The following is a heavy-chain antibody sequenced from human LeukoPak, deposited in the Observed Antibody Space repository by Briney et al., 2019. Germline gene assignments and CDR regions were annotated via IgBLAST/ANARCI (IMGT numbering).Heavy chain of an antibody. CDR2: ISSSSSYI. V-gene: IGHV3-21*01. CDR3: ARELETYYYDSSGRDWYFDL. D-gene: IGHD3-22*01. CDR1: GFTFNSYS. Sequence: GGSLRLSCAASGFTFNSYSMNWVRQAPGKGLEWVSSISSSSSYIYYADSVKGRFTISRDNAKNSLYLQMNSLRAEDTAVYYCARELETYYYDSSGRDWYFDLWGPRTLVTVSS. J-gene: IGHJ2*01.